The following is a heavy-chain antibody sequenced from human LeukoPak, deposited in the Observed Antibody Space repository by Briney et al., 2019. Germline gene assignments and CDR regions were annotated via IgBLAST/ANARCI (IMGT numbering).Heavy chain of an antibody. Sequence: SEILSLTCTVSGGSISSSGYYWSWIRQPAGKGLEWIGYIYYSGSTNYNPSLKSRVTISVDTSKNQFSLKLSSVTAADTAVYYCARGYGSGWYDEPFDYWGQGTLVTVSS. CDR2: IYYSGST. V-gene: IGHV4-61*10. D-gene: IGHD6-19*01. CDR1: GGSISSSGYY. J-gene: IGHJ4*02. CDR3: ARGYGSGWYDEPFDY.